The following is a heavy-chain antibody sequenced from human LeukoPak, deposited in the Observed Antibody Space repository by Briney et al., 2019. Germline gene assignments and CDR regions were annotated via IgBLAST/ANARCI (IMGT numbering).Heavy chain of an antibody. CDR3: ASINSQWLVLF. J-gene: IGHJ4*02. Sequence: PSETLSLTCTVSGGSISSSSYYWGWIRQPPGKGLEWIGSIYYSGSTYYNPSLKSRVTISVDTSKNQFSLKLSSVTAADTAVYYCASINSQWLVLFWGQGTLVTVSS. CDR2: IYYSGST. V-gene: IGHV4-39*07. D-gene: IGHD6-19*01. CDR1: GGSISSSSYY.